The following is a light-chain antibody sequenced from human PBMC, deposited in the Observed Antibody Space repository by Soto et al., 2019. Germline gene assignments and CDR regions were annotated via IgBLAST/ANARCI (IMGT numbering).Light chain of an antibody. J-gene: IGKJ5*01. CDR2: GSS. CDR1: ESISSN. CDR3: QQYNNWHSIT. V-gene: IGKV3-15*01. Sequence: EIGMTQSPATLSVSPGERATLSCRASESISSNLSWYQQKPVQAPRLLIYGSSTRATGIPAMFSGSGSGTEFTLTISSLQSADFAVYYCQQYNNWHSITFGQGTRLEIK.